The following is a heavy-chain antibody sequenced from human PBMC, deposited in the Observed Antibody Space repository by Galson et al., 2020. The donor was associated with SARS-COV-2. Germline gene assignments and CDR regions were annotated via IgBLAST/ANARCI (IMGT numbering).Heavy chain of an antibody. Sequence: GESLKISCAASGFPFSSYGLHWVRQAPGKGPEWVAVIWYDGSNKYYADSVKGRFTISRDNSKNTLYLQMNSLRAEDTAVYYCAEGDYYDSSGYYSNWGQGTLVTVSS. V-gene: IGHV3-33*01. CDR3: AEGDYYDSSGYYSN. CDR1: GFPFSSYG. J-gene: IGHJ4*02. CDR2: IWYDGSNK. D-gene: IGHD3-22*01.